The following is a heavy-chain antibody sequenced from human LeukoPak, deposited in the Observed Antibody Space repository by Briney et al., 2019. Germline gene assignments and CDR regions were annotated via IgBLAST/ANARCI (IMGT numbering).Heavy chain of an antibody. Sequence: PSETLSLTCTVSGGSISSSSYYWGWIRQPPGKGLEWIGSIYYSGSTYYNPSLKSRVTISVDTSKNQFSLKLSSVTAADTAVYYCARESGSYLRMGTLDYWGQEPWSPSPQ. CDR2: IYYSGST. CDR3: ARESGSYLRMGTLDY. J-gene: IGHJ4*01. V-gene: IGHV4-39*07. CDR1: GGSISSSSYY. D-gene: IGHD1-26*01.